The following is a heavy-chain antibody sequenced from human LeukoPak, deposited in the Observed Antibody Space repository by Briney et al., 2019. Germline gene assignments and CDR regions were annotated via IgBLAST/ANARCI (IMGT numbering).Heavy chain of an antibody. V-gene: IGHV4-4*09. Sequence: SSETLSLTCAVSGVSISPYYWAWIRQPPGKGLEWIGYIHTSGSNNQYPSLKSRVTISVDKSKNHFSLRLTSVTAADTAVYYCARLSAAVHLGAFDLWGQGTMVTVSS. CDR3: ARLSAAVHLGAFDL. J-gene: IGHJ3*01. D-gene: IGHD3-3*01. CDR1: GVSISPYY. CDR2: IHTSGSN.